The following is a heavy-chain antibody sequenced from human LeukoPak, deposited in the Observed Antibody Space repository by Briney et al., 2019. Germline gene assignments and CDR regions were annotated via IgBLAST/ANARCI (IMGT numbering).Heavy chain of an antibody. D-gene: IGHD3-22*01. Sequence: SETLSLTCTVSGGSISSYYWRWIRQPPGKGLEWIGYIYYSGSTNYNPSLKSRVTISVDTSKNQFSLKLSSVTAADTAVYYCARVPYYDSSGFDYWGQGTLVTVSS. CDR3: ARVPYYDSSGFDY. CDR2: IYYSGST. CDR1: GGSISSYY. J-gene: IGHJ4*02. V-gene: IGHV4-59*01.